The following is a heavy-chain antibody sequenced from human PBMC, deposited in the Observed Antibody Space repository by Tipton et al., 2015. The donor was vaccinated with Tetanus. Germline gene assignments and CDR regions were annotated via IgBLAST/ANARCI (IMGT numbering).Heavy chain of an antibody. CDR2: IYQNGDA. Sequence: TLSLTCTVSGGSISSFYWYWIRQPSGKGLEWIAYIYQNGDANYNPSLQSRVTISVDTSKNQFSLQLAFVTAADTAIYYCARERIEAFHYHGLDVWGPGTTVTVSS. J-gene: IGHJ6*02. CDR1: GGSISSFY. CDR3: ARERIEAFHYHGLDV. V-gene: IGHV4-59*01. D-gene: IGHD2-21*01.